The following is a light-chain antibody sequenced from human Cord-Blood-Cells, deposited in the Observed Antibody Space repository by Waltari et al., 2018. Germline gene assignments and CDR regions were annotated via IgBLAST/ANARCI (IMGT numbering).Light chain of an antibody. CDR3: NSRDSSGNHWV. Sequence: SSELTQDPAVSVALGQPVRIPCQGDSLRSYYASWYQQKQGQAPVLVIYGKNNRPSGIPDRFSGASSGNTASLTITGAQAEDEADYYCNSRDSSGNHWVFGGGTKLTVL. CDR1: SLRSYY. CDR2: GKN. J-gene: IGLJ3*02. V-gene: IGLV3-19*01.